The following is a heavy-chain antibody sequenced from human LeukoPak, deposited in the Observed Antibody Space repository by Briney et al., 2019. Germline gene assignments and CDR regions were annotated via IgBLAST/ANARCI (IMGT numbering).Heavy chain of an antibody. CDR2: ISSSSTI. J-gene: IGHJ4*02. D-gene: IGHD6-6*01. V-gene: IGHV3-48*02. CDR3: ARESEYSSSGGYFDY. CDR1: GFTVSSNY. Sequence: GGSLRLSCAASGFTVSSNYMSWVRQAPGKGLEWVSYISSSSTIYYADSVKGRFTISRDNAKNSLYLQMNSLRDEDTAVYYCARESEYSSSGGYFDYWGQGTLVTVSS.